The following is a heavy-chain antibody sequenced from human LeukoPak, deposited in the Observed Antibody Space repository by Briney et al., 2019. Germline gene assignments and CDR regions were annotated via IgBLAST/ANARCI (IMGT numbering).Heavy chain of an antibody. CDR3: ARGLYYFGSGSFLDY. Sequence: SETLSLTCTVSGASISRGGYSYNWIRQHPEKGLEWIGYGYYSGSTDYNPSLKSRVTISVDTSKNQFFLKLNSVAAAETAVYYCARGLYYFGSGSFLDYWGQGILVTVAS. J-gene: IGHJ4*02. CDR2: GYYSGST. V-gene: IGHV4-31*03. CDR1: GASISRGGYS. D-gene: IGHD3-10*01.